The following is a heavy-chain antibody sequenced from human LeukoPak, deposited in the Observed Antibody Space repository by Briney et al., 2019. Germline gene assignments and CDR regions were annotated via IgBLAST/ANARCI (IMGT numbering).Heavy chain of an antibody. Sequence: KSGRSLRLSCAASGFTFSSYGMHWVRQAPGKGLEWVSSIGGSSSSIYYADSVKGRFTISRDNAKNALYLQMNSLRAEDTAVNYCAREVEEQFDPWGQGILVTVSS. CDR3: AREVEEQFDP. CDR1: GFTFSSYG. CDR2: IGGSSSSI. J-gene: IGHJ5*02. V-gene: IGHV3-21*01. D-gene: IGHD1-1*01.